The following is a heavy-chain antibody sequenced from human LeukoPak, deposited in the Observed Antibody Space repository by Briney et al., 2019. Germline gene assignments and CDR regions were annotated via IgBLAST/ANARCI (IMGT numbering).Heavy chain of an antibody. CDR1: GYTFSTYY. V-gene: IGHV1-46*01. CDR3: ARANGGGLDY. D-gene: IGHD3-10*01. Sequence: ASVKVSCKTSGYTFSTYYMHWVRQAPGQGLEWLGIIHPTDGSTSYTQKIQGRATMTRDTATGTVYLEPSSLRSEDTAVYWCARANGGGLDYWGQGTLITVSS. J-gene: IGHJ4*02. CDR2: IHPTDGST.